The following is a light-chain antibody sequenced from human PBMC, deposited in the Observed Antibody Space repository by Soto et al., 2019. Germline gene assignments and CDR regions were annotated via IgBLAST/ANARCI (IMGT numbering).Light chain of an antibody. CDR2: DAS. Sequence: DIPMTQSPSSLSASVGDRVTITCQASQDISNYLNWYQQKPGKAPKLLIYDASNLETGVPSRFSGTGSGKDFTFTISSLQPEDIATYYCQQYDNRPSITFGQGTRLEIK. J-gene: IGKJ5*01. CDR3: QQYDNRPSIT. CDR1: QDISNY. V-gene: IGKV1-33*01.